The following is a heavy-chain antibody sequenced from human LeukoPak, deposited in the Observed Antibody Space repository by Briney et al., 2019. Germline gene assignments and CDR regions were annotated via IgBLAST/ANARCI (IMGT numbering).Heavy chain of an antibody. J-gene: IGHJ4*02. CDR2: ISNDGAT. D-gene: IGHD6-19*01. CDR3: AKRHRTVPGDDYDY. CDR1: GFTVNAYA. Sequence: GGSLRLSCAASGFTVNAYAMTWVRQAPGKGLEWVSSISNDGATYYADSVKGRFTISRDNSKNTVYLQVNNLRADDTAVYFCAKRHRTVPGDDYDYWGQGTLVTVSS. V-gene: IGHV3-23*01.